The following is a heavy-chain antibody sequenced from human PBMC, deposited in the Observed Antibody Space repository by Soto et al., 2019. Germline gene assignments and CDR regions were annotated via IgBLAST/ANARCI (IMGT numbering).Heavy chain of an antibody. Sequence: GESLKISCKGSGYSFTSYWISWVRQMPGKGLEWMGRIDPSDSYTNYSPSFQGHVTISADKSISTAYLQWSSLKASDTAMYYCARHRAVAGPYYYYYGMDVWGQGTTVTVSS. V-gene: IGHV5-10-1*01. CDR3: ARHRAVAGPYYYYYGMDV. J-gene: IGHJ6*02. CDR2: IDPSDSYT. D-gene: IGHD6-19*01. CDR1: GYSFTSYW.